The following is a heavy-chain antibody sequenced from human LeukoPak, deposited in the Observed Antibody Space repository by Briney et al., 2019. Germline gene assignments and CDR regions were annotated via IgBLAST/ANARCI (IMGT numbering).Heavy chain of an antibody. Sequence: SETLSLTCTVSGGSISISFWSWLRQPPGKGLEWLGYIYDSGSTNYNPSLKSRVTMSIDTSKNQFSLKLSSVTAADTAVYYCARQTASGWYPFDHWGQGTLVTVSS. CDR2: IYDSGST. CDR1: GGSISISF. CDR3: ARQTASGWYPFDH. V-gene: IGHV4-59*08. J-gene: IGHJ4*02. D-gene: IGHD6-19*01.